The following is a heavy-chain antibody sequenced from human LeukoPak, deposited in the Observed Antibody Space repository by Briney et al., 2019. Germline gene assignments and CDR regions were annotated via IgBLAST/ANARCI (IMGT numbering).Heavy chain of an antibody. Sequence: ASVKVSCKASGYTFTSYDINWVRQATGQGLEWMGWMNPNSGNTGYAQKFQGRVTITRNTSISTAYMELSSLRSEDTAVYYCAKVRVGAAHFDYWGQGTLVTVSS. V-gene: IGHV1-8*03. CDR2: MNPNSGNT. D-gene: IGHD2-15*01. J-gene: IGHJ4*02. CDR3: AKVRVGAAHFDY. CDR1: GYTFTSYD.